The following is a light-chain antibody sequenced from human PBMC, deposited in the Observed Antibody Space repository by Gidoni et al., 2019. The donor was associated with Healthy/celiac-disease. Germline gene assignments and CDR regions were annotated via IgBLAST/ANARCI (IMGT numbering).Light chain of an antibody. J-gene: IGKJ2*01. Sequence: DIVMTQSSLPLSVTPGEPASSSCRSSQSLLHSNGYNYLDWYLQKPGQAPQLLIYLGSNRASGVPDRFSGSGSGTDFTLKISRVEAEDVGVYYCMQALQTPYTFGQGTKLEIK. CDR2: LGS. V-gene: IGKV2-28*01. CDR3: MQALQTPYT. CDR1: QSLLHSNGYNY.